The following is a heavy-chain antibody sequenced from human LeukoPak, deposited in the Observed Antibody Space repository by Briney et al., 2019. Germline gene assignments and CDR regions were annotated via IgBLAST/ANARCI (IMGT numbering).Heavy chain of an antibody. J-gene: IGHJ4*02. D-gene: IGHD3-10*01. Sequence: PSETLSLTCTVSGGSINTYYWTWIRQPPGKGLEWLGYIYSDGSTNYNPSLKSRLTISVDTSKNQFSLKLSSVTAADTAVYYCARGATRYYYGSGNVKGGYWGQGTLVTVSS. CDR2: IYSDGST. CDR1: GGSINTYY. CDR3: ARGATRYYYGSGNVKGGY. V-gene: IGHV4-59*12.